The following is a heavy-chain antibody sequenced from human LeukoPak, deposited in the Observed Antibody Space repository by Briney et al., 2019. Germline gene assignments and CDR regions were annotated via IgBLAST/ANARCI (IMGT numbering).Heavy chain of an antibody. D-gene: IGHD2-8*02. CDR1: GFTFGDHT. Sequence: GRSLRLSCTASGFTFGDHTMTWVRQAPGKGLEWVGFIRRKAHGGTTEYAASVKGRFTISRDDSKSIAYLQMNSLKTEDTAVYYCTRDSGGPVDPWGQGTLVTVSS. CDR2: IRRKAHGGTT. J-gene: IGHJ5*02. V-gene: IGHV3-49*04. CDR3: TRDSGGPVDP.